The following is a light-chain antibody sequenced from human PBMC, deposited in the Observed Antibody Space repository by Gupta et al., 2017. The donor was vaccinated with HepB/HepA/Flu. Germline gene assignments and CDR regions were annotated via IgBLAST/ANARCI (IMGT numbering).Light chain of an antibody. J-gene: IGKJ1*01. CDR3: QQRSNWSWT. CDR2: EAS. CDR1: QSVSSY. Sequence: EIVLTHSPATLSLSPGERATLSCRASQSVSSYLAWYQQKPGQAPRLLIYEASNRATGIPARFSGSGSGTDFTLTISSLEPEDFAVYYCQQRSNWSWTFGQGTKVEIK. V-gene: IGKV3-11*01.